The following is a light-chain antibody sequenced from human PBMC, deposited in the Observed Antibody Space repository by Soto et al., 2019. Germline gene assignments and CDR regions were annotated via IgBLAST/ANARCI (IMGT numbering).Light chain of an antibody. CDR1: SSDVGSYDY. Sequence: QSVLIQPPSVSGSPGQSVTISCTGTSSDVGSYDYVSWYQQHPGTVPKPMIYNVNTQPSGVPDRFSGSKSGNTASMTISGLQAVYEVDYQCCSDTYSVSEVVFVG. V-gene: IGLV2-11*01. CDR3: CSDTYSVSEVV. CDR2: NVN. J-gene: IGLJ2*01.